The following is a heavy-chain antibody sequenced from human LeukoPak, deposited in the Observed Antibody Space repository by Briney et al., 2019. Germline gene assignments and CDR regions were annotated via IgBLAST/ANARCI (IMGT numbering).Heavy chain of an antibody. CDR3: ASRIPTKYSSGWYYFDY. CDR2: IYSGGST. V-gene: IGHV3-53*01. Sequence: GGSLRLSCAASGFTVSSNYMSWVRQAPGKGLEWVSVIYSGGSTYYADSVKGRFTISRDNSKNTLYLQMNSLRAEDTAVYYCASRIPTKYSSGWYYFDYWGQGTLVTVSS. J-gene: IGHJ4*02. D-gene: IGHD6-19*01. CDR1: GFTVSSNY.